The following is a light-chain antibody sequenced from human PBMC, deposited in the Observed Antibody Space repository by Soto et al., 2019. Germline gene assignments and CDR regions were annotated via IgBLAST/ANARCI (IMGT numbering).Light chain of an antibody. CDR3: QQRYNTPIT. CDR2: AAS. J-gene: IGKJ5*01. CDR1: QSISSY. Sequence: DIQMTQSPSSLSASVGDRVTITCRASQSISSYLNCYQQKPGKAPKLLIYAASSLQSGVPLRFIGSGSGTDFTLTIRSLQHDDFATYYCQQRYNTPITFGQGTPLEIK. V-gene: IGKV1-39*01.